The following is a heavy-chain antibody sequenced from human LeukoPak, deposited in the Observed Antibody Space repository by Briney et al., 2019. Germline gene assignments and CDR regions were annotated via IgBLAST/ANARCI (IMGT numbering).Heavy chain of an antibody. Sequence: GASVKVSCKASGYTFTSYGISWVRQAPGQGLEWMGWISAYNGNTNYAQKLQGRVTMTTDTSTSTAYMELRSLRSDDTAVYYCASVGRGSGWYDLLVTNYYYYMDVWGKGTTVTVSS. D-gene: IGHD6-19*01. V-gene: IGHV1-18*01. CDR3: ASVGRGSGWYDLLVTNYYYYMDV. CDR1: GYTFTSYG. CDR2: ISAYNGNT. J-gene: IGHJ6*03.